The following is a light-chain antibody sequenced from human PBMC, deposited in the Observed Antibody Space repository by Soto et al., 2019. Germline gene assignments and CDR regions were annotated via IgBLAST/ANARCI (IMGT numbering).Light chain of an antibody. CDR1: NIGSKS. Sequence: SYELTQPPSVSVAPGKTARITCGGNNIGSKSVHWYQQKPGQAPVLVIYYDSDRPSGIPERFSGSNSGNTATLTISRVEAGDEADYYCQVWDSSSDHPGVFGTGTKLTGL. CDR2: YDS. CDR3: QVWDSSSDHPGV. J-gene: IGLJ1*01. V-gene: IGLV3-21*04.